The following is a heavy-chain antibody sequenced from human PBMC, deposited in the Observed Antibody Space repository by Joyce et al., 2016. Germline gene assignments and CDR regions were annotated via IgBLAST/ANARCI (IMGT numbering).Heavy chain of an antibody. CDR2: ISDNSRFI. Sequence: EVQLVESGGGLVKPGGSLRLSCAASGFAFSTYTMSWVRPGPGKGLEWVSSISDNSRFIYYADSLKGRFTISRDNAKNSLYLQMNSLRAEDTAVYYCGRVDPTEQPIDYWGQGTLVTVSS. J-gene: IGHJ4*02. CDR1: GFAFSTYT. V-gene: IGHV3-21*01. CDR3: GRVDPTEQPIDY. D-gene: IGHD6-13*01.